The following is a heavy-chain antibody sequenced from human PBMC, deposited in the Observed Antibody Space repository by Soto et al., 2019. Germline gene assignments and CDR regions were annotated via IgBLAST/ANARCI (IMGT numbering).Heavy chain of an antibody. CDR3: ARGAVTRWFNY. J-gene: IGHJ4*02. D-gene: IGHD3-16*01. CDR1: GDSISTYY. CDR2: IYYSGST. V-gene: IGHV4-59*01. Sequence: QVQLQESGPGLVKPSETLSLSCTVSGDSISTYYWSWIRQPPGKGLEWIGYIYYSGSTNYNPSLKRRVTMSVDTSKSHFSLRLSSVTAADTAVYYCARGAVTRWFNYWGQGTLVTVSS.